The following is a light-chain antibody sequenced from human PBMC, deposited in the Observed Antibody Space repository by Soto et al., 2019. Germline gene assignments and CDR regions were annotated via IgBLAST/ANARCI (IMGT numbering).Light chain of an antibody. CDR2: DAS. CDR1: QSVSSY. CDR3: QQRSNWPRLT. J-gene: IGKJ4*01. Sequence: EIVLTQSPATLSLSPGERATLSCRASQSVSSYLAWYQQKPGQAPRLLIYDASNRATGIPARFSGSGSGTYFTLTISCLEPEDFAVHYCQQRSNWPRLTFGGGTKVEIK. V-gene: IGKV3-11*01.